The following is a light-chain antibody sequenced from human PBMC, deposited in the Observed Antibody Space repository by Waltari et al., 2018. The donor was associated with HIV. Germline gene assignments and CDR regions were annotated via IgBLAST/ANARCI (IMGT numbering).Light chain of an antibody. J-gene: IGKJ4*02. V-gene: IGKV1-NL1*01. CDR1: HSISKY. CDR2: DAS. CDR3: QQYFSPPPLT. Sequence: DIQMTQSPSSLSASVGARVTITCRASHSISKYFAGYQQQPGKAPTLLLYDASRLESGGPSRLSGSRSGTDYALTISSRQPEDFAADYCQQYFSPPPLTFGGGTKVEIK.